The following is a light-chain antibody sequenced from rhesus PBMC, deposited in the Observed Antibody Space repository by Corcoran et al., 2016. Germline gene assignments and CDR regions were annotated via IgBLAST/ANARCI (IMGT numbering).Light chain of an antibody. CDR1: QGFSSH. CDR3: QQDITLPT. CDR2: SAN. J-gene: IGKJ3*01. Sequence: IQMTQSPSSLSASVGYRVTITCRASQGFSSHLHWYQQQPGKAPKLLIYSANRVERGVPSRFSGSGSGTEFTLTISSLSPGDFATYYCQQDITLPTLGPGTKLAI. V-gene: IGKV1-32*05.